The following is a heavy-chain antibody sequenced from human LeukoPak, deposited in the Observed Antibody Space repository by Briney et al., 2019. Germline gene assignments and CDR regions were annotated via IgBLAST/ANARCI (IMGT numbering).Heavy chain of an antibody. Sequence: GGSLRLSCAASGFTFSSYGMHWVRQAPGKGLEWVAFIRYDGSNKYYADSVKGRFTISRDNSQNTLDLQMNDLRPEGTAKYYCAKRNTMIRGGPCFDHWGQGLLVTVSS. D-gene: IGHD3-10*01. CDR3: AKRNTMIRGGPCFDH. CDR1: GFTFSSYG. V-gene: IGHV3-30*02. CDR2: IRYDGSNK. J-gene: IGHJ4*02.